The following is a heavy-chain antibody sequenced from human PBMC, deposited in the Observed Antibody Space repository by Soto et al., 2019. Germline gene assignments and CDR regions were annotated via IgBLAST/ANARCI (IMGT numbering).Heavy chain of an antibody. V-gene: IGHV1-3*01. CDR2: INAGNGNT. CDR3: ARTVGDTWRGYFDY. CDR1: GYTFTSYA. J-gene: IGHJ4*02. D-gene: IGHD1-26*01. Sequence: QVQLVQSGAEVKKPGVSVKVSCKASGYTFTSYAMHWVRQAPGQRLEWMGSINAGNGNTKYSQKFQSRVTITRDTSASTAYMELSSLRSEDTAVYYCARTVGDTWRGYFDYWGQGTLVTVSS.